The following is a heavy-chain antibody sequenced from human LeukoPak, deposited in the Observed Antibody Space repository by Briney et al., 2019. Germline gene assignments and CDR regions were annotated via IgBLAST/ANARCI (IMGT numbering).Heavy chain of an antibody. CDR1: GFTFSSYS. V-gene: IGHV3-21*01. CDR2: ISSSSSYI. CDR3: AREEYSGSYYFNY. J-gene: IGHJ4*02. D-gene: IGHD1-26*01. Sequence: PGGSLRLSCAASGFTFSSYSMNWVRQAPGKGLEWVSSISSSSSYIYYADSVKGRFTISRDNAKNSLYLQMNSLRAEDTAVYYCAREEYSGSYYFNYWGQGTLVTVSS.